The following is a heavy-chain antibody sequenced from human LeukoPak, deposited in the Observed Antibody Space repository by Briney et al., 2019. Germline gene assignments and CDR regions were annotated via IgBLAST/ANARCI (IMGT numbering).Heavy chain of an antibody. CDR2: ISSSDYI. V-gene: IGHV3-21*01. CDR3: ARDGGYSYDSPTH. CDR1: GFTFSSHS. Sequence: PGGSLRLSCAASGFTFSSHSMNWVRQAPGKGLEWVSSISSSDYIYYADLMKGRFTISRDNPKKSLYLKRNSLKAEDTAVYYCARDGGYSYDSPTHWGQGTLVTVST. J-gene: IGHJ4*02. D-gene: IGHD5-18*01.